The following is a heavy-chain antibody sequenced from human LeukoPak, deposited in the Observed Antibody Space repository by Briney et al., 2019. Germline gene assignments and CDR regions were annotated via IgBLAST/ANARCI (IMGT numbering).Heavy chain of an antibody. CDR1: GFTFSSYG. J-gene: IGHJ4*02. Sequence: GGSLRLSCAASGFTFSSYGMHWGRQAPGKGVEWGAFIRDEGRKKYYADSVKGRFTISRDNSKNTLYLQMNSLRAEDTAVYYCAKDIYSSSWYYFDYWGQGTLVTVSS. D-gene: IGHD6-13*01. CDR2: IRDEGRKK. CDR3: AKDIYSSSWYYFDY. V-gene: IGHV3-30*02.